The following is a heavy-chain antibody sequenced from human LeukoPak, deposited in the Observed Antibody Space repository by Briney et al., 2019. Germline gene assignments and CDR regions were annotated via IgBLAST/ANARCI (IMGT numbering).Heavy chain of an antibody. J-gene: IGHJ4*02. Sequence: SETLSLTCAVYGGSFSGYYWSWIRQPPGKGLEWTGEINDSGSTKYNPSLKSRVTISVDTSKNQFSLKLSSVTAADTAVYYCARGSLEMATIKFDYWGQGTLVTVSS. CDR2: INDSGST. CDR1: GGSFSGYY. D-gene: IGHD5-24*01. V-gene: IGHV4-34*01. CDR3: ARGSLEMATIKFDY.